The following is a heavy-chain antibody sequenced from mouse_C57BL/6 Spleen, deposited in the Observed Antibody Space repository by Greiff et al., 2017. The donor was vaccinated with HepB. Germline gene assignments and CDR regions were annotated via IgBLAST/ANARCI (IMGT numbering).Heavy chain of an antibody. V-gene: IGHV1-82*01. CDR2: IYPGDGDT. Sequence: QVQLKQSGPELVKPGASVKISCKASGYAFSSSWMNWVKQRPGKGLEWIGRIYPGDGDTNYNGKFKGKATLTADKSSSTAYMQLSSLTSEDSAVYFCARSELGLYAMDYWGQGTSVTVSS. D-gene: IGHD4-1*01. CDR3: ARSELGLYAMDY. J-gene: IGHJ4*01. CDR1: GYAFSSSW.